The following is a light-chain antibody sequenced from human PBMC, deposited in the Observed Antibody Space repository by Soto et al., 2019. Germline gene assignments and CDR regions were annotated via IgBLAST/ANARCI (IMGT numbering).Light chain of an antibody. CDR3: ISYASLNTYV. Sequence: QSALTQSASVSGSPGQSITISCTGTSSDVGGYDYVSWYQQHPGKAPKLMIYDVTNRPSGVSNRFSGSKSGNTASLTISGLQAEDEADYYCISYASLNTYVFGTGTKVTVL. CDR2: DVT. J-gene: IGLJ1*01. V-gene: IGLV2-14*01. CDR1: SSDVGGYDY.